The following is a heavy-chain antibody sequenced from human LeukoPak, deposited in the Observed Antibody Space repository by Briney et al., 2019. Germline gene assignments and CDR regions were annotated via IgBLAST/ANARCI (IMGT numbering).Heavy chain of an antibody. CDR2: IYNGGIT. CDR1: GFIVSSNY. CDR3: ARSSMAVAGTLGY. V-gene: IGHV3-66*01. Sequence: AGSLRLSCAASGFIVSSNYMSWVRQTPGQGLEWVAVIYNGGITYYADSVKGRFNVSRDNSKNTVYLKMNSLRGEDTAVYYCARSSMAVAGTLGYWGQGTLVTVSS. J-gene: IGHJ4*02. D-gene: IGHD6-19*01.